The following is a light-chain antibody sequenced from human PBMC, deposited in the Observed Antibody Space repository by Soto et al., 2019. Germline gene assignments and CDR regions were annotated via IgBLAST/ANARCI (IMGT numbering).Light chain of an antibody. CDR1: QIVTSGY. CDR2: GAS. Sequence: EIVLTQSPGTLSLSPGERATLSCRASQIVTSGYLAWYQQQPNQAPRLLIYGASYRATGIPDRFSGGGSGTDFTLTISRLEPEDFAVYYCQHYSSSPPAITFGQGTRLEIK. CDR3: QHYSSSPPAIT. J-gene: IGKJ5*01. V-gene: IGKV3-20*01.